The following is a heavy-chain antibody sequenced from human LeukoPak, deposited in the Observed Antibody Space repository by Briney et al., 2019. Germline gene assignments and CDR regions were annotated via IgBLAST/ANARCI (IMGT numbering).Heavy chain of an antibody. D-gene: IGHD2-15*01. CDR1: GFTFNGYA. Sequence: GGSLRLSCAASGFTFNGYAMHWVRQAPGKGLEWVSGISWNSGSIGYADSVKGRFTISRDNAKNSLYLQMNSLRPEDTALYYCARGGQCSGGSCYGLDYWGQGTLVTVSS. CDR2: ISWNSGSI. CDR3: ARGGQCSGGSCYGLDY. V-gene: IGHV3-9*01. J-gene: IGHJ4*02.